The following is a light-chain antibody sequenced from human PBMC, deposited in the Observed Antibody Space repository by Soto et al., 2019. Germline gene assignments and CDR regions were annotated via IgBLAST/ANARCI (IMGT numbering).Light chain of an antibody. V-gene: IGKV2-24*01. Sequence: DVVLTQIPLSSTVAVGQSASISCRSSQSLLHDDGQTYLIWFHQRPGQPPRLLIYRVSNRFSGVADRISGSGAGTDFTLIISREEAEDVGVYYCMPATHYRAYTFGQGTKLEI. CDR3: MPATHYRAYT. J-gene: IGKJ2*01. CDR1: QSLLHDDGQTY. CDR2: RVS.